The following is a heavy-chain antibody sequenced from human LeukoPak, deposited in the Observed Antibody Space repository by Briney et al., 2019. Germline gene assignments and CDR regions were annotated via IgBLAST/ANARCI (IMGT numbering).Heavy chain of an antibody. CDR3: ARGVDY. D-gene: IGHD3-3*01. CDR1: GFTFSSYW. Sequence: GGSLRLSCAASGFTFSSYWMHWVRQAPGKGLVWVSRIISDGSDMSYADSVKGRFTISRDNAKSTLYLQINSLRAEDTAVYYCARGVDYWGQGTLVTVSS. V-gene: IGHV3-74*01. J-gene: IGHJ4*02. CDR2: IISDGSDM.